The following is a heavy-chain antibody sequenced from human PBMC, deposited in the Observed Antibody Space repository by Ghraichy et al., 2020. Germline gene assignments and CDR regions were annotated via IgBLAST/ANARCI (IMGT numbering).Heavy chain of an antibody. J-gene: IGHJ5*02. Sequence: GGSLRLSCAASGFTFSSYSMNWVRQAPGKGLEWVSSISSSSSYIYYADSVKGRFTISRDNAKNSLYLQMNSLRAEDTAVYYCARCPVRSEYNWFDPWGQGTLVTVSS. CDR1: GFTFSSYS. CDR3: ARCPVRSEYNWFDP. V-gene: IGHV3-21*01. CDR2: ISSSSSYI. D-gene: IGHD4-17*01.